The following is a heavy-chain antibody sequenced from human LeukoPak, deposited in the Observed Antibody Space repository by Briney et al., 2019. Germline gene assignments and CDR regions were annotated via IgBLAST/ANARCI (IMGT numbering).Heavy chain of an antibody. CDR2: ISSSSSYI. D-gene: IGHD2-21*02. Sequence: GGSLRLSCAASGFTFSSYSMNWVRQAPGKGLEWVSSISSSSSYIYYADSVKGRFTISRDNAKNSLYLQMNSLRAEDTAVYYCARDLGVQLLSLLGWYFDLWGRGTLVTVSS. J-gene: IGHJ2*01. CDR3: ARDLGVQLLSLLGWYFDL. CDR1: GFTFSSYS. V-gene: IGHV3-21*01.